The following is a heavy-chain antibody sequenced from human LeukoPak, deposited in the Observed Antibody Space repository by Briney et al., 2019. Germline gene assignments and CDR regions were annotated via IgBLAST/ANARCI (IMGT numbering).Heavy chain of an antibody. D-gene: IGHD5-12*01. CDR2: ISAYNRNT. CDR1: GYTFTSYG. CDR3: ARDGIVATITFAFDY. V-gene: IGHV1-18*01. J-gene: IGHJ4*02. Sequence: GASVTVSCKASGYTFTSYGISWVRQAPGQGVEWMGWISAYNRNTNYAQKLQGRVTMTTDTSTSTAYMELRSLRSDDTAVYYCARDGIVATITFAFDYWGQGTLVTVSS.